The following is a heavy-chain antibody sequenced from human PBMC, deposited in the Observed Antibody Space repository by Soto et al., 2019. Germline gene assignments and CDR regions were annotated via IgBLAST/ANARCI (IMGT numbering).Heavy chain of an antibody. CDR1: GGSISSSSYY. J-gene: IGHJ4*02. Sequence: SETLSLTCTVSGGSISSSSYYWGWIRQPPGKGLEWIGSIYYSGSTYYNPSLKSRVTISVDTSKNQFSLKLSSVTAADTAVYYCARHAGYSSGWYYGYFDYWGQGTLVPVSS. CDR2: IYYSGST. D-gene: IGHD6-19*01. V-gene: IGHV4-39*01. CDR3: ARHAGYSSGWYYGYFDY.